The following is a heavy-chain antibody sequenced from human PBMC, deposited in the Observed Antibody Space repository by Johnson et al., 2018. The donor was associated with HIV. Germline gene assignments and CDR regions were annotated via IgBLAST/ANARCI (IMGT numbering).Heavy chain of an antibody. V-gene: IGHV3-30*03. Sequence: VQLVESGGGVVQPGRSLRLSCAASGFTFSSYGMYWVRQAPGKGLEWVALISYDGSNKKKADSVKGRFTISRDNSKNTVYRQMNSLRSDETAVYYCARLRGALDVWGQGTMVTVSS. D-gene: IGHD4-17*01. CDR3: ARLRGALDV. CDR1: GFTFSSYG. J-gene: IGHJ3*01. CDR2: ISYDGSNK.